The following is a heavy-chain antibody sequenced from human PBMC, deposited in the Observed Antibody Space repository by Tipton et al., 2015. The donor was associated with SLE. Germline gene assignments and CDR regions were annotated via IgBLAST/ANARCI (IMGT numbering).Heavy chain of an antibody. V-gene: IGHV4-59*11. CDR3: AVYAGFYQYYMDV. D-gene: IGHD2-8*01. Sequence: TLSLTCNVSGGSLSRHCWNWIRQPPGKGLEWIGYTHYSGSSSYNLSLKSRVILSVDMSKNQISLKLSSVTAADTAVYFCAVYAGFYQYYMDVWGKGTTVTVSS. CDR1: GGSLSRHC. J-gene: IGHJ6*03. CDR2: THYSGSS.